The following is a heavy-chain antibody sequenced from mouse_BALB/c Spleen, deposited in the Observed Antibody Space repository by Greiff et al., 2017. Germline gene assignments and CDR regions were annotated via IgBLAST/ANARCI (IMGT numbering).Heavy chain of an antibody. CDR2: IRNKANGYTT. V-gene: IGHV7-3*02. J-gene: IGHJ2*01. Sequence: DVMLVESGGGLVQPGGSLRLSCATSGFTFTDYYMSWVRQPPGKALEWLGFIRNKANGYTTEYSASVKGRFTISRDNSQSILYLQMNTLRAEDSATYYCARSYYRYDESYYFDYWGQGTTLTVSS. CDR3: ARSYYRYDESYYFDY. D-gene: IGHD2-14*01. CDR1: GFTFTDYY.